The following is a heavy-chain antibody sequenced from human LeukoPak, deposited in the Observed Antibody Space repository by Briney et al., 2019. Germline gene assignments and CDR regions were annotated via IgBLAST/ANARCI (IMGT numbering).Heavy chain of an antibody. CDR1: GFTFSSHW. V-gene: IGHV3-74*01. CDR2: ISTDGSGT. D-gene: IGHD2-8*01. Sequence: PGGSLRLSCAVSGFTFSSHWMHWVRQAPGEGLVWVSSISTDGSGTRYADPVKGRFTISRDNSKNTVYLQLNSLRAEDTAVYYCAKDSVVHHGLDIWGQGTMVTVSS. CDR3: AKDSVVHHGLDI. J-gene: IGHJ3*02.